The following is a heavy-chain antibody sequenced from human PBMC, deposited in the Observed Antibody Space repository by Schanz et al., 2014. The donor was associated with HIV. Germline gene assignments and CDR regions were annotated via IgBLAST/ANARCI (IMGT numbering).Heavy chain of an antibody. V-gene: IGHV1-69*01. CDR1: GGTFRSNA. J-gene: IGHJ4*02. CDR2: FNVMLSKI. D-gene: IGHD6-13*01. CDR3: VRDSPVAAGTLDY. Sequence: QVQLVQSGAEVKKPGSSVKISCKASGGTFRSNAITWVRQAPGQGLEWIGHFNVMLSKINSAQKFQGRVTINVDESTSTAYMELSSLRSDDTAVYYCVRDSPVAAGTLDYWGQGTLVTVSS.